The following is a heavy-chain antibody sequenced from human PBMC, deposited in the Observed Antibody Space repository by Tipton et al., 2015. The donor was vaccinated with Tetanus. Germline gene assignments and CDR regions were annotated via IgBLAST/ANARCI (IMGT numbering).Heavy chain of an antibody. J-gene: IGHJ5*02. Sequence: TLSLTCTVSGGSISGSYWNWIRQPPGKGLEWIGYVYYNGNTHYNPALKSRVTISVDTSKNQFSLKLTSVTAADTAVYYCARDQGGGRVVRLNWLDPWGQGTLVTVSS. CDR2: VYYNGNT. V-gene: IGHV4-59*12. CDR1: GGSISGSY. CDR3: ARDQGGGRVVRLNWLDP. D-gene: IGHD6-6*01.